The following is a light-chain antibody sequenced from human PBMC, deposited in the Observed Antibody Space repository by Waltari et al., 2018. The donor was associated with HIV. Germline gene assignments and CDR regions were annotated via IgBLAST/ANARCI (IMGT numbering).Light chain of an antibody. CDR3: EHYANPPLT. CDR1: QSVRSRN. CDR2: GAS. Sequence: VLTQSPGSLSLSPGDRATLSCRASQSVRSRNLAWYQQKPGQPPRLILYGASIRAPGIPPRFSGSGSGTDFTLTISRLEPEDFAVYYCEHYANPPLTFGGGTKVEI. V-gene: IGKV3-20*01. J-gene: IGKJ4*01.